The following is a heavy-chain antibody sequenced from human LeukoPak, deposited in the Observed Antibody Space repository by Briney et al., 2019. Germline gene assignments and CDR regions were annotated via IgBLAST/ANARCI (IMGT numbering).Heavy chain of an antibody. CDR2: ISSSSSYI. V-gene: IGHV3-21*01. J-gene: IGHJ6*03. CDR3: ARDVLEWLSQDYYYYYMDV. Sequence: RGSLRLSCAASGFTFSSYSMNWVRQAPGKGLEWVSSISSSSSYIYYADSVKGRFTISRGNAKNSLYLQMNSLRAEDTAVYYCARDVLEWLSQDYYYYYMDVWGKGTTVTISS. D-gene: IGHD3-3*01. CDR1: GFTFSSYS.